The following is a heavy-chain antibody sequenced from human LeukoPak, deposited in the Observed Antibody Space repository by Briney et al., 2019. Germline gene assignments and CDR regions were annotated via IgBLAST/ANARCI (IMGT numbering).Heavy chain of an antibody. J-gene: IGHJ6*02. V-gene: IGHV6-1*01. CDR1: GDSVSSNSAA. D-gene: IGHD3-10*01. Sequence: SQTLSLTCAISGDSVSSNSAAWNWIRQSPSRGLEWLGRTYYRSKWYNDYAVSVKSRITINPDTSKNQFSLQLNSVTPEDTAVYYCARDPPTMVRGVTGYYGMDVWGQGTTVTVSS. CDR2: TYYRSKWYN. CDR3: ARDPPTMVRGVTGYYGMDV.